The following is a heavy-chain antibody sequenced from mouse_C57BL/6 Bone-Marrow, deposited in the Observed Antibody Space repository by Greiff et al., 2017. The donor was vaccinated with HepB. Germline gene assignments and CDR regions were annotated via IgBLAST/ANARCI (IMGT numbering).Heavy chain of an antibody. CDR3: AREFYSNYPAWFAY. Sequence: EVQVVESGAELVRPGASVKLSCTASGFNIKDDYMHWVKQRPEQGLEWIGWIDPENGDTEYASKFQGKATLTADKSSSTAYMELRSLTSEDSAVYFCAREFYSNYPAWFAYWGQGTLVTVSA. CDR1: GFNIKDDY. V-gene: IGHV14-4*01. J-gene: IGHJ3*01. CDR2: IDPENGDT. D-gene: IGHD2-5*01.